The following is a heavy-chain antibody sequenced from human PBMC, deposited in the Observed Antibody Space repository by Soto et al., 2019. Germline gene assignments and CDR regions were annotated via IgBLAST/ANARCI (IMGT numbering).Heavy chain of an antibody. Sequence: QVQLQESGPGLVKPSQTLSLTCTVSGGSISTGGYYWSWIRQHPGKGLEWIGYIYNTGSTYYNPSLKSRVMISVDTSNNQFSLKLSSVTAADTAMYYCARDTAGMDYCDYWGQGILVTVS. J-gene: IGHJ4*02. CDR2: IYNTGST. V-gene: IGHV4-31*03. CDR3: ARDTAGMDYCDY. CDR1: GGSISTGGYY. D-gene: IGHD5-18*01.